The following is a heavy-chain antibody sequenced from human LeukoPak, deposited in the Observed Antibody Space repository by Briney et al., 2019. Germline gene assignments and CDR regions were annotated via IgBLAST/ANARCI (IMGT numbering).Heavy chain of an antibody. CDR3: AKVMVRDFDY. CDR1: GFTFSSYA. D-gene: IGHD3-10*01. CDR2: ISGSGGST. J-gene: IGHJ4*02. V-gene: IGHV3-23*01. Sequence: GGSLRLSCAASGFTFSSYAMSWVRQAPGKGLEWVSAISGSGGSTYYADSVEGRFTISRDNSKNTPYLQMNSLRAEDTAVYYCAKVMVRDFDYWGQGALVTVSS.